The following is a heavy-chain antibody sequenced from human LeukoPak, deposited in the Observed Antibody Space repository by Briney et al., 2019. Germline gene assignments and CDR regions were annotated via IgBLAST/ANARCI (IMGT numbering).Heavy chain of an antibody. Sequence: GGSLRLSCAASGFTFSSYWMHRVRQALGKGLVWVSRINSDGSSTNYADSVKGRFTISRDNAKNTLHLQMNSLRAEDTAVYYCARGARGSGTASDYWGQGTLVTVSS. D-gene: IGHD3-10*01. J-gene: IGHJ4*02. V-gene: IGHV3-74*01. CDR1: GFTFSSYW. CDR3: ARGARGSGTASDY. CDR2: INSDGSST.